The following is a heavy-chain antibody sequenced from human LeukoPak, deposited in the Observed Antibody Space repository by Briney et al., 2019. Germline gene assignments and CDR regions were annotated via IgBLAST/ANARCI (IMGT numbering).Heavy chain of an antibody. D-gene: IGHD3-22*01. J-gene: IGHJ3*02. CDR3: ARGVGYDSSGDDAFDI. Sequence: SETLSLTCAVYGVSFSGYYWSWIRQPPGKGLEWIGEINHSGSTNYNPSLKSRVTISVDTSKNQFSLKLSSVTAADTAVYYCARGVGYDSSGDDAFDIWGQGTMVTVSS. CDR2: INHSGST. V-gene: IGHV4-34*01. CDR1: GVSFSGYY.